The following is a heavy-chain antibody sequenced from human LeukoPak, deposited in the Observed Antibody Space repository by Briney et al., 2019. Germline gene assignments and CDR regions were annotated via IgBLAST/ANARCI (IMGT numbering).Heavy chain of an antibody. CDR2: ISAYNGNT. CDR3: ARVLMGATLDWFDP. J-gene: IGHJ5*02. V-gene: IGHV1-18*01. CDR1: GYTFTSYG. Sequence: GASVKVSCKASGYTFTSYGISWVRQAPGQGLEWMGWISAYNGNTNYAQKLQGRVTMTTDTSTSTAYMELRSLRSDDTAVYYCARVLMGATLDWFDPWGQGTLVTVSS. D-gene: IGHD1-26*01.